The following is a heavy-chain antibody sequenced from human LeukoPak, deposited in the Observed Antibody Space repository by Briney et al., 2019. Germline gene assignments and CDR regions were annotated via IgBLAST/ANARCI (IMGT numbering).Heavy chain of an antibody. V-gene: IGHV1-18*01. Sequence: ASVKVSYKASGYTFTSYGISWVRQAPGQGLEWMGWISAYNGNTNYAQKLQGRVTMTTDTSTSTAYMELRSLRSDDTAVYYCARNYYDSSGYYYYLDIWGQGTMVTVSS. CDR1: GYTFTSYG. CDR3: ARNYYDSSGYYYYLDI. D-gene: IGHD3-22*01. J-gene: IGHJ3*02. CDR2: ISAYNGNT.